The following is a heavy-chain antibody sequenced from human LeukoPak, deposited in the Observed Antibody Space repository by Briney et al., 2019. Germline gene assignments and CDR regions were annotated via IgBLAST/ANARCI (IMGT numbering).Heavy chain of an antibody. J-gene: IGHJ4*02. D-gene: IGHD3-22*01. CDR2: IYHSGST. CDR3: ARVGSVYSDFDY. Sequence: SETLSLTCTVPGYSISSGYYWGWIRQPPGKGLEWIGSIYHSGSTYYNPSLKSRVTISVDTSKNQFSLKLSSVTAADTAVYYCARVGSVYSDFDYWGQGTLVTVSS. CDR1: GYSISSGYY. V-gene: IGHV4-38-2*02.